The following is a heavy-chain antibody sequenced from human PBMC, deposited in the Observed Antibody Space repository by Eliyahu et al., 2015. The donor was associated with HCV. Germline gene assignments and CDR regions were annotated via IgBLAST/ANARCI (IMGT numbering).Heavy chain of an antibody. V-gene: IGHV4-59*01. CDR2: FYHRGSR. Sequence: QVQLQESGPGLVKPSETLSLTCXVSGASISRYYWSWIRQPPGKGLEGVGVFYHRGSRNYNPSLKSRVTISLDTSKNQFSLNLNSVTAADTAVYYCARLGGWLYPDYWGQGTLVSVSS. CDR1: GASISRYY. CDR3: ARLGGWLYPDY. J-gene: IGHJ4*02. D-gene: IGHD6-19*01.